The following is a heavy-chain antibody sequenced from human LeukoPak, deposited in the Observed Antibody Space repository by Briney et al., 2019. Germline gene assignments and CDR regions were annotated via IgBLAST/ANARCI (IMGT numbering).Heavy chain of an antibody. Sequence: PSETLSLTCAVYGGSISGYYWSWIRQPPGKGLEWIGEINHSRSTNYNPSLKSRVTISVDTSKNQFSLKLSSVTAADTAVYYCASVPPPRGYSGYPNMDVWGKGTTVTVSS. CDR1: GGSISGYY. V-gene: IGHV4-34*01. CDR3: ASVPPPRGYSGYPNMDV. CDR2: INHSRST. J-gene: IGHJ6*03. D-gene: IGHD5-12*01.